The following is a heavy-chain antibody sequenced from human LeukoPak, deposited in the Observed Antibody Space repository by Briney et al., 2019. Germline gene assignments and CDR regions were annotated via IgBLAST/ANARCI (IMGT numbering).Heavy chain of an antibody. CDR2: IYYSGST. J-gene: IGHJ5*02. CDR1: GGSMNRTTYY. Sequence: SETLSLTCTVSGGSMNRTTYYWSWIRQPPGKGLEWIGYIYYSGSTNYNPSLKSRVTISVDTSKNQFSLKLSSVTAADTAVYYCASSALWFGNGGWFDPWGQGTLVTVSS. CDR3: ASSALWFGNGGWFDP. V-gene: IGHV4-61*01. D-gene: IGHD3-10*01.